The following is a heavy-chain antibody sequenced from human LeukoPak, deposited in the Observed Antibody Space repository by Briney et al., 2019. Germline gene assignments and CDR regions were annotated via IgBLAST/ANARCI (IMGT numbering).Heavy chain of an antibody. CDR1: GGSISRHH. CDR2: INYSGTT. D-gene: IGHD6-13*01. CDR3: ARDSVATAGISFHY. J-gene: IGHJ4*02. V-gene: IGHV4-59*11. Sequence: SETLSLTCSVSGGSISRHHWSWIRQPPGKGLEWIGYINYSGTTNYNPSLKSRVTISVDTSKNQFSLRLRSVTAADTAVYYCARDSVATAGISFHYWGQGTLVTVSS.